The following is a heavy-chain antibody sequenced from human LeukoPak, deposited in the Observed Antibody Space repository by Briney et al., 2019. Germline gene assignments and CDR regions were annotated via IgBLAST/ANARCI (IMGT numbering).Heavy chain of an antibody. J-gene: IGHJ4*02. CDR1: GFTFSTYA. CDR2: ISGSGGST. CDR3: AKAGITGTTIDY. Sequence: GGSLRLSRAASGFTFSTYAMNWVRQAPGKGLEWVSAISGSGGSTYYADSVKGRFTISRDNSKNTLYLQMNSLRAEDTAVYYCAKAGITGTTIDYWGQGTLVTVSS. D-gene: IGHD1-7*01. V-gene: IGHV3-23*01.